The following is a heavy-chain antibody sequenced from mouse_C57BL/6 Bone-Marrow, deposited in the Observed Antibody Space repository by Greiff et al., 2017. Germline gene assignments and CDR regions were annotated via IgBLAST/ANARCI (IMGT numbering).Heavy chain of an antibody. CDR3: TTPYGNYDAMDY. V-gene: IGHV14-4*01. J-gene: IGHJ4*01. D-gene: IGHD2-1*01. Sequence: EVQLQQSGAELVRPGASVKLSCTASGFNIKDDYMHWVKQRPEQGLEWIGWIDPENGDTEYASKFQGKAPITADTSSNTAYLQLSSLTSEDTAVYYCTTPYGNYDAMDYWGQGTSVTVSS. CDR1: GFNIKDDY. CDR2: IDPENGDT.